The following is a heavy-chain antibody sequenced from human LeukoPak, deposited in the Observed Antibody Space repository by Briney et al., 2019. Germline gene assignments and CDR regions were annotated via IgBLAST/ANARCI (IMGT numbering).Heavy chain of an antibody. CDR2: ITSNGGET. J-gene: IGHJ4*02. V-gene: IGHV3-64*02. CDR3: ASLSTGHYYDY. CDR1: GFTFSTHA. Sequence: PGGSLRLSCAASGFTFSTHAMHWVRQAPGKGLEYVSAITSNGGETFYADSVKGRFTISRDNFKNTLSLQMGSLRPEDMAVYYCASLSTGHYYDYWGQGTLVTVSS. D-gene: IGHD3-22*01.